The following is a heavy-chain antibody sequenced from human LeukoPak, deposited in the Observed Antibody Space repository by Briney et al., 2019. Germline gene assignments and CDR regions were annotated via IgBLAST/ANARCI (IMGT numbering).Heavy chain of an antibody. CDR3: AKRDYLDV. J-gene: IGHJ6*03. CDR2: IHYDGSNK. Sequence: GGSLRLSCAASGFISSTFGMHWVRQAPGKGLEWVAFIHYDGSNKYYGDSVKGRFTISRDNSKNTLYLEMNSLRVEDTAVYYCAKRDYLDVWGKGTTVTVSS. V-gene: IGHV3-30*02. CDR1: GFISSTFG.